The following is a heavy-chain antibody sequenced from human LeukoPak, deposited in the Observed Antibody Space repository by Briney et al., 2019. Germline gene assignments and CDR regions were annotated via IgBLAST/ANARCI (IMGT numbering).Heavy chain of an antibody. D-gene: IGHD3-3*01. V-gene: IGHV3-30*04. CDR3: ARDFGWSTAKGRAFDI. CDR2: ISYDGSNK. CDR1: GFTFSSYA. J-gene: IGHJ3*02. Sequence: PGGSLRLSCAASGFTFSSYAMHWVRQAPGKGLEWVAVISYDGSNKYYADSVKGRFTISRDNSKNTLYLQMDSLRAEDTAVYYCARDFGWSTAKGRAFDIWGQGTMVTVSS.